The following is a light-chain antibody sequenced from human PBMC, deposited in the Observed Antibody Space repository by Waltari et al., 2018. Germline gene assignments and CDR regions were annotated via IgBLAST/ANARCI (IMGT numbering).Light chain of an antibody. CDR3: CSQSTYNGVI. CDR1: SSDVGGDDS. Sequence: QSALSQPASVSGSPGQSITIPCTGRSSDVGGDDSVSWYQDHPGQAPKVIIYDVNNRPSGVSDRFSGSKSGNTASLTISGLQAEDEANYYCCSQSTYNGVIFGGGTKLTVL. J-gene: IGLJ2*01. CDR2: DVN. V-gene: IGLV2-14*03.